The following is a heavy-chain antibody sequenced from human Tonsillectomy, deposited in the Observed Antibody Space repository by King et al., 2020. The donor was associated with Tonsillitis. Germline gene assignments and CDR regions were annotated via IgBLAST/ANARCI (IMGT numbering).Heavy chain of an antibody. V-gene: IGHV5-10-1*03. J-gene: IGHJ4*02. Sequence: VQLVESGAEVKKPGESLRISCKGSGYSFTSYWISWVRQMPGKGLEWMGRIDPSDSYTNYSPSFQGHVTISPDKSIRTAYLQWSSLKASDTAIYYCARHDNSGSYPGDYWGQGTLVTVSS. CDR1: GYSFTSYW. CDR3: ARHDNSGSYPGDY. D-gene: IGHD1-26*01. CDR2: IDPSDSYT.